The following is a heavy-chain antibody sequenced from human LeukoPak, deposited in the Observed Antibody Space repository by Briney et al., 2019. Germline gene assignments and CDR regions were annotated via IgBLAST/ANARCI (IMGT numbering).Heavy chain of an antibody. CDR3: ARDTSIFGVVNYFDY. V-gene: IGHV1-69*05. J-gene: IGHJ4*02. CDR1: GGTFSSCA. D-gene: IGHD3-3*01. CDR2: IIPIFGTA. Sequence: ASVKVSCKASGGTFSSCAISWVRQAPGQGLEWMGRIIPIFGTANYAQKFQGRVTITTDESTSTAYMELSSLRSEDTAVYYCARDTSIFGVVNYFDYWGQGTLVTVSS.